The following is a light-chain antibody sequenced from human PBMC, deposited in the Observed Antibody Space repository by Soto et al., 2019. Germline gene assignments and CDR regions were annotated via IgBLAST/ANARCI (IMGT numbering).Light chain of an antibody. CDR1: SSDVGSYNR. Sequence: LTQPPSVSGSPGQSVTISCPGTSSDVGSYNRVSWYQQPPGTAPKLMIYEVNNRPLGVPDRFSGSKSGNTASLTITGLQAEDEADYYCNSYTSSNTYVFGTGTKVTVL. CDR3: NSYTSSNTYV. J-gene: IGLJ1*01. CDR2: EVN. V-gene: IGLV2-18*02.